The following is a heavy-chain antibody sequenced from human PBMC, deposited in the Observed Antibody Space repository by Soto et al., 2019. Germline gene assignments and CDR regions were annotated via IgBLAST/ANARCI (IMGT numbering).Heavy chain of an antibody. D-gene: IGHD3-10*01. CDR1: GFTFSSYA. Sequence: EVQLLESGGGLVQPGGSLRLSCAASGFTFSSYAMSWVRQAPGKGLEWVSVISGSGGSTKHADSVKGRFTISRDNSQNTLYLQMNSLRAEDTAVYYCAKAMGGFNTGFDYWGQGTLVTVSS. V-gene: IGHV3-23*01. CDR2: ISGSGGST. CDR3: AKAMGGFNTGFDY. J-gene: IGHJ4*02.